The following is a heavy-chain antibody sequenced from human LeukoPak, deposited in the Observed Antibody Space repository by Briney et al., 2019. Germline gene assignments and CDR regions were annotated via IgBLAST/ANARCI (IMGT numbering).Heavy chain of an antibody. Sequence: PGGSLRLSCAASGFIFSNYVMQWVRQPPGKGLEWVAVISYDGSNKYYADSVKGRFTISRDNSKNTLYLQMNSLRAEDTAVYYCARGWDRDCTSTSCYIAYNWGQGTLVSVSS. V-gene: IGHV3-30-3*01. J-gene: IGHJ4*02. CDR2: ISYDGSNK. CDR1: GFIFSNYV. D-gene: IGHD2-2*02. CDR3: ARGWDRDCTSTSCYIAYN.